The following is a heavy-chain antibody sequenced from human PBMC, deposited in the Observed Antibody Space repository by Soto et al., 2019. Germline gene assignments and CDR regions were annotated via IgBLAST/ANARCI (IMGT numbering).Heavy chain of an antibody. CDR2: ITSSGSAI. CDR3: TRGYTGYAQAGIDS. CDR1: GLTFSIYS. D-gene: IGHD5-12*01. J-gene: IGHJ4*02. V-gene: IGHV3-48*01. Sequence: PGGSLRLSCAASGLTFSIYSMNWVRQAPGKGLEWVSYITSSGSAIYYADTVKGRFTISRDNAKNSLYLQMNSLRAEDTAVYYCTRGYTGYAQAGIDSWGQGTLVTVS.